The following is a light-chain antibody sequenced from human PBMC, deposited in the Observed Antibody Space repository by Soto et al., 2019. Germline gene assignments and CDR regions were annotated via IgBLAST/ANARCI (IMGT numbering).Light chain of an antibody. Sequence: EVVMTDAPGTLSLSPGERATLSCRASQSVNSYLAWYQQKPGQAPRLLISDASDRATGIPDRFSGSGSGTDFTLTISRLVPEDFAVYYCQQYGDSPVTFGQGTKV. CDR3: QQYGDSPVT. V-gene: IGKV3-20*01. CDR2: DAS. J-gene: IGKJ1*01. CDR1: QSVNSY.